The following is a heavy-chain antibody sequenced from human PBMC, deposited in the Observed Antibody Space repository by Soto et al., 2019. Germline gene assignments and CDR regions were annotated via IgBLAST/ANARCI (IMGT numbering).Heavy chain of an antibody. D-gene: IGHD3-16*01. V-gene: IGHV3-30*18. CDR1: GFTFSSYG. CDR2: ISYDGSNK. CDR3: AKDLGFDYDYIWGSYPYDY. Sequence: GGSLRLSCAASGFTFSSYGMHWVRQAPGKGLEWVAVISYDGSNKYYADSVKGRFTISRDNSKNTLYLQMNSLRAEDTAVYYCAKDLGFDYDYIWGSYPYDYWGQGTLVTVSS. J-gene: IGHJ4*02.